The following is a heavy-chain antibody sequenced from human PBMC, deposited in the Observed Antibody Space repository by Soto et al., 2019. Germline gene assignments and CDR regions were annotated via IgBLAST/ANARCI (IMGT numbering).Heavy chain of an antibody. CDR3: ARLNSFVVVPTDMGSFEP. V-gene: IGHV4-31*03. D-gene: IGHD1-1*01. Sequence: QVQLQESGPGLVKPSQTLSLTCTVSGDSISSGGYYWSWIRQSPGKGLEWIGYIFYSGYSYYNPSLTSRLFISVDTSKNHFSLRLSSVTAADTAVYYCARLNSFVVVPTDMGSFEPWGQGALVTVSS. CDR2: IFYSGYS. CDR1: GDSISSGGYY. J-gene: IGHJ5*02.